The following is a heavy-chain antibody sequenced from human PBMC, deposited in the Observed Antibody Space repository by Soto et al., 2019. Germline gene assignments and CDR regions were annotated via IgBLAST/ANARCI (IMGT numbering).Heavy chain of an antibody. J-gene: IGHJ3*02. CDR3: ARDGMPYYYDSSGYYRDAFDI. CDR1: GFTFSSYE. V-gene: IGHV3-48*03. CDR2: ISSSGSTI. D-gene: IGHD3-22*01. Sequence: PXGSLRLSCAAAGFTFSSYEMNWVRQAPGRGLDWVSYISSSGSTIYYADSVKGRFTISRDNAKNSLYLQTNSLRAEDTAVYYCARDGMPYYYDSSGYYRDAFDIWGQGKMVTVSS.